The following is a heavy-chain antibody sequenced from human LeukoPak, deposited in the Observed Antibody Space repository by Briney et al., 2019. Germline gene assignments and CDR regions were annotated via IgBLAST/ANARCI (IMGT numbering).Heavy chain of an antibody. CDR1: GFTFSSYW. CDR3: ARAYRGYYDSSGYSDDAFDI. CDR2: INSDGSST. Sequence: GGSLRLSCAASGFTFSSYWMHWVRQAPGKGLVWVSRINSDGSSTSYADSVKGRFTISRDNAKNTLYLQMNSLRAEDTAVYYCARAYRGYYDSSGYSDDAFDIWGQGTMVTVSS. V-gene: IGHV3-74*01. J-gene: IGHJ3*02. D-gene: IGHD3-22*01.